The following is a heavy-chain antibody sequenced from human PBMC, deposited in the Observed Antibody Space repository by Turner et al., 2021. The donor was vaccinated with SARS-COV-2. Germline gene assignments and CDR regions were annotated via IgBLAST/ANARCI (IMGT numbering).Heavy chain of an antibody. CDR3: AKGPFFDY. CDR2: ISYDGSEK. CDR1: GFTFSHYA. V-gene: IGHV3-30*18. Sequence: QLQLVESGGGVVQPGRSLRLSCAASGFTFSHYAIHWVRQAPGKGLEWVAVISYDGSEKFYADSVKGRFTISRDNSKNTLYLQMNSLRPEETAVYYCAKGPFFDYWGQGTLVTVSS. J-gene: IGHJ4*02.